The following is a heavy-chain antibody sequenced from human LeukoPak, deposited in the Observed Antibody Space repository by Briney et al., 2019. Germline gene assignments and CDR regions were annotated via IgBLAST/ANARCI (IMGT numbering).Heavy chain of an antibody. J-gene: IGHJ4*02. CDR1: GFTFSNYA. D-gene: IGHD5-12*01. CDR2: IISSSGST. CDR3: AKGGYDYVEVAYFDY. Sequence: PGGSLRLSCAASGFTFSNYAMNWVRQAPGKGLEWVSTIISSSGSTFYADSVKGRFTISKDTSKNTLYLHMSSLRADDTAVYYCAKGGYDYVEVAYFDYWGQGTLVTVSS. V-gene: IGHV3-23*01.